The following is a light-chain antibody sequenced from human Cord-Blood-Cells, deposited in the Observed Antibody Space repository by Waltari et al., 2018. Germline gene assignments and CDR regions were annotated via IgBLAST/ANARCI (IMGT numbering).Light chain of an antibody. V-gene: IGLV2-14*01. J-gene: IGLJ1*01. CDR3: SSYTSSSTLV. CDR2: EVS. CDR1: SSDVGGYNY. Sequence: QSALTQPAPVSGSPGQSITISRTGTSSDVGGYNYVSWYQQHPGKAPKLMIYEVSNRPSGVSNRFSGSKSGNTASLTISGLQAEDEADYYCSSYTSSSTLVFGTGTKVTVL.